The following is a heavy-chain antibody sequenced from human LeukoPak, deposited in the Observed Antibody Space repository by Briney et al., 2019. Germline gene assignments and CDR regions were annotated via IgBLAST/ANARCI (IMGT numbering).Heavy chain of an antibody. Sequence: SETLSLTCAVYGGSFSGYYWSWIRQPPGKGLEWIGEINHSGTTNYNPSLKSRVTISVDTSKNQFSLKLSSVTAADTAVYYCARDPANSSDYWGQGTLVTVSS. D-gene: IGHD4/OR15-4a*01. CDR3: ARDPANSSDY. CDR2: INHSGTT. CDR1: GGSFSGYY. V-gene: IGHV4-34*01. J-gene: IGHJ4*02.